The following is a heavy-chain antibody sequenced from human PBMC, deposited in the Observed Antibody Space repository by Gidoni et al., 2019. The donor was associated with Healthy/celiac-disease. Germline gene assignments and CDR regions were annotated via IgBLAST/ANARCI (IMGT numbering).Heavy chain of an antibody. Sequence: EVQLVESGGGLVKPGGSLRLSCAASGFPFSSYSMNWVRQAPGKGLEWVSSISSSSSYIYYADSVKGRFTISRDNAKNSLYLQMNSLRAEDTAVYYCARVGCSSTSCYVGPFDIWGQGTMVTVSS. D-gene: IGHD2-2*01. CDR1: GFPFSSYS. J-gene: IGHJ3*02. CDR3: ARVGCSSTSCYVGPFDI. CDR2: ISSSSSYI. V-gene: IGHV3-21*01.